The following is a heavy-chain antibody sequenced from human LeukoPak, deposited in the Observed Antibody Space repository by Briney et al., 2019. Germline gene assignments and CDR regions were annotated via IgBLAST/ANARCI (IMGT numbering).Heavy chain of an antibody. D-gene: IGHD5-12*01. CDR2: ITPIVNMV. V-gene: IGHV1-69*02. CDR3: ARRIGERFSAHEYFDS. Sequence: SVKVSRKASGYTFTGYYMHWVRQAPGQGLEWMGRITPIVNMVDYAQEFQGRVSTTADKSTSTAYMEVSGLRSEDTAVYYCARRIGERFSAHEYFDSWGQGTQVTVSS. J-gene: IGHJ4*02. CDR1: GYTFTGYY.